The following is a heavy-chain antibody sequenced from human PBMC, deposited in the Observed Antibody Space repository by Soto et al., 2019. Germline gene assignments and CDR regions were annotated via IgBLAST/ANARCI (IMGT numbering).Heavy chain of an antibody. CDR2: LYWDDAE. D-gene: IGHD3-16*01. CDR3: AHPRNLITEEAQVGEFDY. J-gene: IGHJ4*02. CDR1: GFSLTTDGVG. V-gene: IGHV2-5*02. Sequence: QITLKESGPTLVKPTQTLTLTCSFSGFSLTTDGVGVGWVRQPPGEALEWLALLYWDDAERYSPSLTTRLTFTKHPTKNHLVLIMTNMAPVDTATYYCAHPRNLITEEAQVGEFDYWGPGILVTVSS.